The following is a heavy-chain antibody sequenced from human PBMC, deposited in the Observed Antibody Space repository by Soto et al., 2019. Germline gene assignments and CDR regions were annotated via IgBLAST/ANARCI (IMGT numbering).Heavy chain of an antibody. J-gene: IGHJ4*02. D-gene: IGHD3-22*01. Sequence: QVKLVQSGTEVKKPGASIKVSCKASGYSFATSGMTWVRQAPGQGLEWMGWISVNNGNTNYDQSLQDRVTMTTNTTTKKTYLEVRNMKSDDTAVYYCARASQYYDASGYADWGQGTLVTVSS. CDR2: ISVNNGNT. CDR1: GYSFATSG. CDR3: ARASQYYDASGYAD. V-gene: IGHV1-18*01.